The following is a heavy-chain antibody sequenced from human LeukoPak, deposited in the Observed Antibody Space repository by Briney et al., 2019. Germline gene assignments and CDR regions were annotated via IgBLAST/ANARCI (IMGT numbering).Heavy chain of an antibody. CDR3: ARRPPSYYGDYHFFDI. CDR2: IYYSGST. CDR1: GGSISSHY. D-gene: IGHD4-17*01. Sequence: PSETLSLTCTVSGGSISSHYWSWIRQPPGKGLEWIGYIYYSGSTNYNPSLKSRVTISVDTSKNQFSLKLSSVTAADTAVYYCARRPPSYYGDYHFFDIWGRGTMVTVSS. V-gene: IGHV4-59*11. J-gene: IGHJ3*02.